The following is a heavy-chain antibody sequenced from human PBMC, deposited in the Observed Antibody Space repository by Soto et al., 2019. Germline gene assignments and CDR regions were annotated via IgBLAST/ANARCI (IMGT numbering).Heavy chain of an antibody. J-gene: IGHJ3*02. Sequence: ASVKVSCKASGYTFTGYYMHWVRQAPGQGLEWMGWINPNSGGTNYAQKFQGWVTMTRDTSISTAYMELSRLRSDDTAVYYCARGLDDSSGYYSPLDAFDIWGQGTMVTVSS. CDR3: ARGLDDSSGYYSPLDAFDI. CDR2: INPNSGGT. CDR1: GYTFTGYY. D-gene: IGHD3-22*01. V-gene: IGHV1-2*04.